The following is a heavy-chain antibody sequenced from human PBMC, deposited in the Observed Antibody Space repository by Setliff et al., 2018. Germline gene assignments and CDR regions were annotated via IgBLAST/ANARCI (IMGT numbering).Heavy chain of an antibody. Sequence: SVKVSCKASGGSFSNYAIIWVRQAPGQGPEWMGGIIPIYRSTNNAEKFQGRVTFSADESMSTVYMELSSLTSADTALYYCARDALYDSNDRNSYYGNWLDPWGQGTLVTVSS. CDR1: GGSFSNYA. CDR2: IIPIYRST. V-gene: IGHV1-69*13. J-gene: IGHJ5*02. CDR3: ARDALYDSNDRNSYYGNWLDP. D-gene: IGHD3-22*01.